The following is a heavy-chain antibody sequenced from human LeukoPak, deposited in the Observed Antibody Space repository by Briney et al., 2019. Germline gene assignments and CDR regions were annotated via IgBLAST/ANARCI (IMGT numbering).Heavy chain of an antibody. CDR1: GFTFSSYA. V-gene: IGHV3-30-3*01. D-gene: IGHD1-26*01. CDR3: AREKNLVGATHSSFDY. J-gene: IGHJ4*02. Sequence: PGGSLRLSCAASGFTFSSYAMHWVRQAPGKGLEWVAVISYDGSNKYYADSVKGRFTISRDNSKNTLYLQMNSLRAEDTAVYYCAREKNLVGATHSSFDYWGQGTLVTVSS. CDR2: ISYDGSNK.